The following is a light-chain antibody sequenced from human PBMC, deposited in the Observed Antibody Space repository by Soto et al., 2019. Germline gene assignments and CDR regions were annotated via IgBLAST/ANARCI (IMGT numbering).Light chain of an antibody. CDR2: DVS. J-gene: IGLJ1*01. CDR3: SSYTSSSTQV. CDR1: SSDVGSYNY. Sequence: QSALTQPASVSGSPGQSITISCTGTSSDVGSYNYVSWYQQHPGRAPKLMIYDVSNRPSGVSNRFSGSKSGNTASLTISGLQAEDEADYYCSSYTSSSTQVFGSGTRSPS. V-gene: IGLV2-14*01.